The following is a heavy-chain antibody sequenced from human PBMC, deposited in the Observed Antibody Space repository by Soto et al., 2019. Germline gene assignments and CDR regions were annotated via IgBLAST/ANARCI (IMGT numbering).Heavy chain of an antibody. V-gene: IGHV4-59*01. CDR3: ARFNYDIEGNWFDP. CDR1: GGSISSYY. D-gene: IGHD4-4*01. CDR2: IYYSGST. Sequence: PSETLSLTCTVSGGSISSYYWSWIRQPPGKGLEWIGYIYYSGSTNYNPSLKSRVTISVDTSKNQFSLKLSSVTAADTAVYYCARFNYDIEGNWFDPWGQGTLVTVS. J-gene: IGHJ5*02.